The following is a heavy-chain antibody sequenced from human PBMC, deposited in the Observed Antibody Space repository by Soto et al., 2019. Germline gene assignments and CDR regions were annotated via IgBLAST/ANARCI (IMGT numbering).Heavy chain of an antibody. D-gene: IGHD5-12*01. CDR3: ARDRESGYDSTGAFDI. V-gene: IGHV1-69*08. Sequence: QVQLVQSGAEVKKPGSSVKVSCKASGGTFSSYTISWVRQAPGQGLEWMGRIIPILGIANYAQKFQGRVTITADKSTSTAYMELSSLRSEDTAVYYWARDRESGYDSTGAFDIWGQGTMVTVSS. CDR2: IIPILGIA. CDR1: GGTFSSYT. J-gene: IGHJ3*02.